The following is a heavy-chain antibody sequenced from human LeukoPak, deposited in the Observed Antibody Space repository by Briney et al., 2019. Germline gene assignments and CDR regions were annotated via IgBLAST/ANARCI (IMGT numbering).Heavy chain of an antibody. CDR2: MNPNSGNT. V-gene: IGHV1-8*03. Sequence: RASVKVPCKASGYTFTSYDINWVRQATGQGLEWMGWMNPNSGNTGYAQKFQGRVTITRNTSISTAYMELSSLRSEDTAVYYCARANKYSYGTLFSHASFDYWGQGTLVTVSS. CDR1: GYTFTSYD. D-gene: IGHD5-18*01. CDR3: ARANKYSYGTLFSHASFDY. J-gene: IGHJ4*02.